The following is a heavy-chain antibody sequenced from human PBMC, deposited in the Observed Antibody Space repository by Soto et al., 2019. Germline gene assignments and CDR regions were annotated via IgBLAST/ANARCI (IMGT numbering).Heavy chain of an antibody. CDR1: CVSFSGYY. Sequence: QVQLQQWGAGLLKPSETLSLTCAVYCVSFSGYYCSWIRQPPGKGLESIGEINHSGSTNYNPSLKSRVTISVDTSKNQFSLKLSSVTAADTAVYYCARRPRYCSSTSCYLVYYYMDVWGKGTTVTVSS. J-gene: IGHJ6*03. CDR2: INHSGST. V-gene: IGHV4-34*01. CDR3: ARRPRYCSSTSCYLVYYYMDV. D-gene: IGHD2-2*01.